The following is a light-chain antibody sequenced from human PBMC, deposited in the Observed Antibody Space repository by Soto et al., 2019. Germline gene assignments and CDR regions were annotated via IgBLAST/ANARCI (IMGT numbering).Light chain of an antibody. CDR3: QQYNNLPRGWT. Sequence: EIVMTQSPATLSVSPGERATLSCRASQSVGSNLAWYQQKPGQAPRLLIYGASTRATGIPARFSGSGSGTEFTLTISSLQSEDFSVYYCQQYNNLPRGWTFGQGTKVEIK. CDR2: GAS. CDR1: QSVGSN. V-gene: IGKV3-15*01. J-gene: IGKJ1*01.